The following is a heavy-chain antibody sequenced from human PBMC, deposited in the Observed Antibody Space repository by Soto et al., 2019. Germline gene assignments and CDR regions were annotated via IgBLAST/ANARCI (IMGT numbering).Heavy chain of an antibody. CDR2: INWNGDNT. CDR1: GFSFDDYG. CDR3: ARRTSLTTVTWGFDS. V-gene: IGHV3-20*04. Sequence: GGSLRLSCAASGFSFDDYGMTRVRQAPGKGLQWVSGINWNGDNTAYADSVKGRFTISRDNAKNSLYLQMNSLRAEDTALYYCARRTSLTTVTWGFDSWGQGTLVTVSS. J-gene: IGHJ4*02. D-gene: IGHD4-17*01.